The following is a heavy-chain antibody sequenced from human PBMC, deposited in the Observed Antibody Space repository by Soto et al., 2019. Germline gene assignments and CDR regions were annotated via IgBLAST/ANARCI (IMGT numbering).Heavy chain of an antibody. CDR3: ASGADYYYDTSRY. J-gene: IGHJ4*02. CDR1: GFSFSTYD. CDR2: ISPNGNNN. Sequence: QPXGSLRLSCAAPGFSFSTYDLHWVRQAPGKGLEWVAAISPNGNNNYYADSVKGRFTISRDTSKSTLYLQMTSLRPEDTAVYYCASGADYYYDTSRYWGQGTLVTVSS. D-gene: IGHD3-22*01. V-gene: IGHV3-30-3*01.